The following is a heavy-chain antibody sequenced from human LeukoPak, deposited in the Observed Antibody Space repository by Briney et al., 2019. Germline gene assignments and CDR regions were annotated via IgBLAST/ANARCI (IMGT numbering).Heavy chain of an antibody. J-gene: IGHJ4*02. V-gene: IGHV3-7*03. Sequence: PGGSLRLSCAASGFTFSNYWMSWVRQAPGKGLEWVANIKQDGSEKYYVNSVKGRFTISRDNAKNSLYLQMNSLRAEDTAVYYCAKAPRDSSGYFLYCLDYWGQGTLVTVSS. D-gene: IGHD3-22*01. CDR2: IKQDGSEK. CDR3: AKAPRDSSGYFLYCLDY. CDR1: GFTFSNYW.